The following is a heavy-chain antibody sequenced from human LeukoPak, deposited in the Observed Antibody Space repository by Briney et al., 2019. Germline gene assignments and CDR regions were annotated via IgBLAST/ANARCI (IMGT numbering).Heavy chain of an antibody. V-gene: IGHV3-21*01. CDR3: ARDLVGGPIDY. Sequence: GGSLRLSCAASGFTFSTYSMNWVRQAPGKGLEWVSSISSNNRYIYYADSVKGRFTISRDNAKNSLYLQMNSLRAEDTAVYYCARDLVGGPIDYWGQGTLVTVSS. CDR2: ISSNNRYI. J-gene: IGHJ4*02. CDR1: GFTFSTYS. D-gene: IGHD2-15*01.